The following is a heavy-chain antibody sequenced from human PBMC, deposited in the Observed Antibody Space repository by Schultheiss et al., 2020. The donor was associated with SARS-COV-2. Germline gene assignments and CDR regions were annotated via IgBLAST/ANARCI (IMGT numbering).Heavy chain of an antibody. CDR3: AKDTAMVYDY. CDR2: ISGSGGST. Sequence: ESLKISCAASGFTFSSYEMNWVRQAPGKGLEWVSAISGSGGSTYYADSVKGRFTISRDNSKNTLYLQMNSLRAEDTAVYYCAKDTAMVYDYWGQGTLVTVSS. D-gene: IGHD5-18*01. J-gene: IGHJ4*02. V-gene: IGHV3-23*01. CDR1: GFTFSSYE.